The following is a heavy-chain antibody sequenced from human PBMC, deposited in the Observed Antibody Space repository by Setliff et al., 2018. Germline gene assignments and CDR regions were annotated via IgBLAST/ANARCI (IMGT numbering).Heavy chain of an antibody. CDR1: GYTSTSHY. CDR2: INPSSGRT. V-gene: IGHV1-46*01. D-gene: IGHD3-22*01. CDR3: ARDVFPYHYEGAFDI. J-gene: IGHJ3*02. Sequence: ASVQVSCKASGYTSTSHYMHWVRQAPGLGLEWMGTINPSSGRTSYAQKFQGRVTMTRDTSTSTVYMDMSSLRSEDTAVYYCARDVFPYHYEGAFDIWGQGTMVTVSS.